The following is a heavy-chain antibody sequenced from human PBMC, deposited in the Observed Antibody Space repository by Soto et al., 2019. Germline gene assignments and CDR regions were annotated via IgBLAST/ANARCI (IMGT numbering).Heavy chain of an antibody. D-gene: IGHD4-17*01. CDR2: IYYSGST. J-gene: IGHJ6*02. Sequence: PSETLSLTCTVSGGSVSSGSYYWSWIRQPPGKGLEWIGYIYYSGSTNYNPSLKSRVTISVDTSKNQFSLKLSSVTAADTAVYYCARWATVVTRGGYYYGMDVWGQGTTVTSP. CDR1: GGSVSSGSYY. V-gene: IGHV4-61*01. CDR3: ARWATVVTRGGYYYGMDV.